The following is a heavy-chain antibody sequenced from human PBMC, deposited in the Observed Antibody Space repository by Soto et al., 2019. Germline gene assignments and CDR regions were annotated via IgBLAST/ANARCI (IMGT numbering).Heavy chain of an antibody. CDR1: GGSISSYY. J-gene: IGHJ5*02. D-gene: IGHD2-2*01. CDR3: ARGGDIVVVPAAVFDP. CDR2: IYYSGST. Sequence: SETLSLTCTVSGGSISSYYWSWIRQPPGKGLEWIGYIYYSGSTNYNPSLKSRVTISVDTSKNQFSLKLSSVTAADTAVYYCARGGDIVVVPAAVFDPWGQGXLVTVYS. V-gene: IGHV4-59*01.